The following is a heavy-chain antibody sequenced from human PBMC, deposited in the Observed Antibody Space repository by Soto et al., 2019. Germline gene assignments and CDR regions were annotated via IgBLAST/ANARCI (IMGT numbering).Heavy chain of an antibody. CDR1: GYTFTSYD. D-gene: IGHD3-22*01. CDR2: MNPNSGNT. CDR3: ASADTYYYDSSGYAFDI. J-gene: IGHJ3*02. V-gene: IGHV1-8*01. Sequence: ASVKVSCKASGYTFTSYDINWVRQATGQGLEWMGWMNPNSGNTGYAQKFQGRVTMTRNTSISTAYMELSSLKSEDTAVYYCASADTYYYDSSGYAFDIWGQGTMVTVSS.